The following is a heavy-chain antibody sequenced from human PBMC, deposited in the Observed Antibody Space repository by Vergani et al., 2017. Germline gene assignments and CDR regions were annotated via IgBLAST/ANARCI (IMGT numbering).Heavy chain of an antibody. CDR1: GFGFRNAW. D-gene: IGHD2-21*01. Sequence: EVQLVESGGGIVKPGGSLRLSCVASGFGFRNAWMNWVRRTPGKGLEWVGRIKSTFDRGTTDYAAAVKGRFTISRDDSKNTLFLQMNGLKTEDIGVYYCTTDPRYCGDGSCYWLRDHHYYGMDVWGQGTTVTVSS. J-gene: IGHJ6*02. V-gene: IGHV3-15*07. CDR3: TTDPRYCGDGSCYWLRDHHYYGMDV. CDR2: IKSTFDRGTT.